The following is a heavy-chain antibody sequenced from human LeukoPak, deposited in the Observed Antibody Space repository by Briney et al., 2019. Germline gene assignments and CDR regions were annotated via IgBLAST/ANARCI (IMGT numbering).Heavy chain of an antibody. D-gene: IGHD3-10*01. CDR3: ARDYGSGTYRDAFDI. Sequence: GESLKISCNGSGYXFTSYWIGWVRQMPGKGLEWMGIIYPGDSDTRYSPSFQGQVTISVDKSISTAYLQWSSLKASDTATYYCARDYGSGTYRDAFDIWGQGTMVTVSS. J-gene: IGHJ3*02. CDR1: GYXFTSYW. CDR2: IYPGDSDT. V-gene: IGHV5-51*01.